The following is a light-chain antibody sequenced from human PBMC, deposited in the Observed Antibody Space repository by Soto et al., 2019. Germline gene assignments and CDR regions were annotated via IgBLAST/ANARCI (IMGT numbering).Light chain of an antibody. CDR2: SNN. CDR1: SSNIGSNT. J-gene: IGLJ1*01. V-gene: IGLV1-44*01. Sequence: QSVLTQPPSTSGTPGQRVSISCSGSSSNIGSNTVNWYQHLPGTAPKLLIYSNNQRPSGVPDRFSGSKSGTSASLAISGLQSEDEADYYCAAWDDSLNGFYVFGIGTKLTVL. CDR3: AAWDDSLNGFYV.